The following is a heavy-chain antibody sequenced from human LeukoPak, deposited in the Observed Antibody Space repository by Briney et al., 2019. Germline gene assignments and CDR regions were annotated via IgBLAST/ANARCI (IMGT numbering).Heavy chain of an antibody. Sequence: SETLSLTCTVSGGSISNYYWSWIRQPAGKGLEWIGRIYTSGSTNYNPSLKSRVTMSVDTSKNQFSLKLSSVTAADTAVYYCASSAGIHSSSSHYYYYYMDVWGKGTTVTVSS. V-gene: IGHV4-4*07. CDR1: GGSISNYY. CDR3: ASSAGIHSSSSHYYYYYMDV. D-gene: IGHD6-6*01. J-gene: IGHJ6*03. CDR2: IYTSGST.